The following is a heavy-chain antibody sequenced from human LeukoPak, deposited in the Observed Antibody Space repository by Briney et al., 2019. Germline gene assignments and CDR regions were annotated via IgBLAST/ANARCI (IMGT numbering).Heavy chain of an antibody. Sequence: ASVKVSCKASGYTFTSYAMHWVRQAPGQRLEWMGWINAGNGNTKYSQKFQGRVTITRDTSASTAYMELSGLRSEDTAVYYCAREIWFGESAFDYWGQGTLVTVSS. J-gene: IGHJ4*02. CDR1: GYTFTSYA. CDR2: INAGNGNT. V-gene: IGHV1-3*01. CDR3: AREIWFGESAFDY. D-gene: IGHD3-10*01.